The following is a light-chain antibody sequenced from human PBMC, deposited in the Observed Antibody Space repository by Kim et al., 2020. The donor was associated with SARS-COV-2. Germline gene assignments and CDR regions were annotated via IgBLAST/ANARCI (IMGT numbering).Light chain of an antibody. V-gene: IGLV3-1*01. CDR3: QAWDSSTPYV. Sequence: VSPGQTASVTCSGDKLGDKYTCWYQQKPGQSPVLVIYQDTKRPSGIPERFSGSNSGNTATLTISGTQAMDEADYYCQAWDSSTPYVFGTGTKVT. CDR1: KLGDKY. CDR2: QDT. J-gene: IGLJ1*01.